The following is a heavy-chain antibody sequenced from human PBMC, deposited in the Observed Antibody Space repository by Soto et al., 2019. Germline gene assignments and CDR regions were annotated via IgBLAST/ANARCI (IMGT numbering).Heavy chain of an antibody. CDR2: IFSNDEK. V-gene: IGHV2-26*01. Sequence: SGPTLVNPTETLTLTCTVSGFSLSNARMGVSWIRQPPGKALEWLAHIFSNDEKSYSTSLKSRLTISKDTSKSQVVLTMTNMDPVDTATYYCARTLGYCSGGSCYSRWFDPWGQGTLVTVSS. D-gene: IGHD2-15*01. CDR1: GFSLSNARMG. J-gene: IGHJ5*02. CDR3: ARTLGYCSGGSCYSRWFDP.